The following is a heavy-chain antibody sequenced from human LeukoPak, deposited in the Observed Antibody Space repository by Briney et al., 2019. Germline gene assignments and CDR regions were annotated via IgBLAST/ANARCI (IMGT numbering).Heavy chain of an antibody. J-gene: IGHJ4*02. D-gene: IGHD2-15*01. CDR2: ISGSGGST. CDR1: GFTFSSYA. V-gene: IGHV3-23*01. CDR3: AKNGGDHCSGGSCYLPPFDY. Sequence: PGGSLRLSCAASGFTFSSYAMRWVRQAPGKGLEWVSAISGSGGSTYYADSVKGRFTISRDNSKNTLYLQMNSLRAEDTAVYYCAKNGGDHCSGGSCYLPPFDYWGQGTLVTVSS.